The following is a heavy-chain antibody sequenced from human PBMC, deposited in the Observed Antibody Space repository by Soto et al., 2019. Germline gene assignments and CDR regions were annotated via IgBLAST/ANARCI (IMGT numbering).Heavy chain of an antibody. J-gene: IGHJ4*02. V-gene: IGHV3-48*04. CDR2: IFVSSKII. CDR1: GFTFTRYS. Sequence: PGGSLRLSCVASGFTFTRYSLAWLSQAQRKGLERLSYIFVSSKIIHYVDSVKGRFTGSRDNAQNSVFLLMTSLRADDTGIYDGARDADWAYGYWGRGTRVT. D-gene: IGHD3-10*01. CDR3: ARDADWAYGY.